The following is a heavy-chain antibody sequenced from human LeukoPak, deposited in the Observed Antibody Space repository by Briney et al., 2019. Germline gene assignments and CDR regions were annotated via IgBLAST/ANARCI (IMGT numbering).Heavy chain of an antibody. CDR3: ARLWGSVSGYFDY. Sequence: TGGSLRLSCAVSGYTFSRHGMHWVRQAPGKGLEWVAAIWYDGSIKYYADSVKGRFTVSRDNSKNMLYLQMDSLGAEDTALYYCARLWGSVSGYFDYWGQGTLVTVSS. V-gene: IGHV3-33*01. CDR1: GYTFSRHG. CDR2: IWYDGSIK. J-gene: IGHJ4*02. D-gene: IGHD2-21*01.